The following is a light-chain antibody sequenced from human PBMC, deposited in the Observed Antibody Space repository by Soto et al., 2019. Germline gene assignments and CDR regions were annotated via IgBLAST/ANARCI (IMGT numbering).Light chain of an antibody. CDR2: DAS. CDR3: QQYSRHWT. V-gene: IGKV1-5*01. CDR1: QNINRW. Sequence: DIQMTQSPSTLSASVGDRVTITCRASQNINRWLAWYQRKPGKAPMLLIYDASSLQSGAPSRFSGSGSGTEFTLTISSLQPDDFATYYCQQYSRHWTFGQGTKVEI. J-gene: IGKJ1*01.